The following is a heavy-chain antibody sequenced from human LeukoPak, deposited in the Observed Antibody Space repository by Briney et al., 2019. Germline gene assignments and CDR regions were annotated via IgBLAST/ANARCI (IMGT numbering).Heavy chain of an antibody. V-gene: IGHV1-18*01. Sequence: GASVKVSCTASGYTFTSYGISWVRQAPGQGLEWMGWISAYNGNTNYAQKLQGRVTMTTDTSTSTAYMELRSLRSDDTAVYYCARLYDFWSGYQLDYWGQGTLVTVSS. D-gene: IGHD3-3*01. CDR1: GYTFTSYG. CDR3: ARLYDFWSGYQLDY. CDR2: ISAYNGNT. J-gene: IGHJ4*02.